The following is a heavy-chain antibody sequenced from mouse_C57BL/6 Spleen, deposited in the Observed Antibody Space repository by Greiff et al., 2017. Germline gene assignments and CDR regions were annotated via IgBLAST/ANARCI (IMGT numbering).Heavy chain of an antibody. CDR3: ANALPMDY. CDR1: GYAFSSSW. J-gene: IGHJ4*01. V-gene: IGHV1-82*01. CDR2: IYPGDGDT. Sequence: VQLQQSGPELVKPGASVKISCKASGYAFSSSWMNWVKQRPGKGLEWIGRIYPGDGDTNYNGKFKGKATLTADKSSSTAYMQLISLTSEDAAVYFCANALPMDYWGQGTSVTVSS.